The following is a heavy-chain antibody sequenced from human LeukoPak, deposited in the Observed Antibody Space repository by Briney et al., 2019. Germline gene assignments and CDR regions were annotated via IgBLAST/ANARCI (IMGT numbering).Heavy chain of an antibody. CDR1: GGSISSYY. D-gene: IGHD3-10*01. J-gene: IGHJ4*02. Sequence: SETLSLTCTVSGGSISSYYWSWIRQPPGKGLEWIGYIYYSGSTNYNPSLKSRVTISVDTSKNQFSLKLSSVTAADTAVYYCARGGGYGSGVNFDYWGQGTLVTVSS. V-gene: IGHV4-59*01. CDR2: IYYSGST. CDR3: ARGGGYGSGVNFDY.